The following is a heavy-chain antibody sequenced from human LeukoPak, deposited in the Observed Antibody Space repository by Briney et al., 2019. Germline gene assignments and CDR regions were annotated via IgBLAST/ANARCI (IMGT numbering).Heavy chain of an antibody. V-gene: IGHV4-30-4*01. Sequence: SETLSLTCTVPGGSISSGDYYWSWIRQPPGKGLEWIGSIYYSGSTYYNPSLKSRLIMSVDTSKNQFSLRLSSVTAADTAVYYCARDLLPRSGVDYWGQGTLVTVSS. CDR2: IYYSGST. J-gene: IGHJ4*02. CDR3: ARDLLPRSGVDY. CDR1: GGSISSGDYY. D-gene: IGHD3-16*01.